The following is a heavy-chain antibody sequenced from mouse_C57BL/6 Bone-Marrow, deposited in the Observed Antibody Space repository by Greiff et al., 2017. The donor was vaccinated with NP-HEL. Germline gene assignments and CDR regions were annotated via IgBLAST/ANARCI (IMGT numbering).Heavy chain of an antibody. D-gene: IGHD2-3*01. V-gene: IGHV1-76*01. CDR3: ARGRWLLLDFDY. Sequence: VQLQQSGAELVRPGASVKLSCKASGYTFTDYYINWVKQRPGQGLEWIARIYPGSGNTYYNEKFKGKATLTAEKSSSTAYMQLSSLTSEDSAVYFCARGRWLLLDFDYWGQGTTLTVSS. CDR1: GYTFTDYY. J-gene: IGHJ2*01. CDR2: IYPGSGNT.